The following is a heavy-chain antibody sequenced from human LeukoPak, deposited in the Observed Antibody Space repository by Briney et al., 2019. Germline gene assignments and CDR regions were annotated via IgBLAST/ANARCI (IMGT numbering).Heavy chain of an antibody. CDR2: IKQDGSEK. V-gene: IGHV3-7*01. Sequence: GGSLRLSCAASVFTFSSYCMSWVRQAPGKGLECVVNIKQDGSEKYYVDSVKRRFTISRDNAKHSLYLQMNSLRAEDTAVYYCARDRVGFSVIYNYYMDVWGKGTPVTVSS. D-gene: IGHD3-22*01. CDR1: VFTFSSYC. CDR3: ARDRVGFSVIYNYYMDV. J-gene: IGHJ6*03.